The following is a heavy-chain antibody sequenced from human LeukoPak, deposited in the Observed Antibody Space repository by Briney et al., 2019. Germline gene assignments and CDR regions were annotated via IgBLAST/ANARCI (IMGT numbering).Heavy chain of an antibody. CDR2: ISNTGSNT. V-gene: IGHV3-33*03. D-gene: IGHD3-3*01. Sequence: GRSLRLSCAASGFTFNSYGMHWVRQAPGKGLEWVSSISNTGSNTYYADSVKGRFTISRDNSKNTLSLQMNSLTAEDTAVYYCAARRGYYHYMDVWGKGTTVTVSS. CDR1: GFTFNSYG. J-gene: IGHJ6*03. CDR3: AARRGYYHYMDV.